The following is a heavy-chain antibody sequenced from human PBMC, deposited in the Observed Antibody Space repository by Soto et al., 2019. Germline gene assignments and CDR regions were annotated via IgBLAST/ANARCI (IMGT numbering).Heavy chain of an antibody. J-gene: IGHJ6*02. Sequence: PGGSLRLSCAASGFTFSSYGMHWVRQAPGKGLEWVAVISYDGSDKYYADSVKGRSTISRDNSKNTLYLQMNSLRAEDTAVYYCAKVTGYCSSTSCSRDYYYYYGMDVWGQGTKVTVSS. CDR2: ISYDGSDK. CDR3: AKVTGYCSSTSCSRDYYYYYGMDV. CDR1: GFTFSSYG. D-gene: IGHD2-2*01. V-gene: IGHV3-30*18.